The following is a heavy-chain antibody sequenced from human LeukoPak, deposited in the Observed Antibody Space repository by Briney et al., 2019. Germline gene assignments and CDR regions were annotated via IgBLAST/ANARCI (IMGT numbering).Heavy chain of an antibody. D-gene: IGHD5-18*01. CDR3: ARVRSGYTYGAFDY. CDR2: ISSSSGTT. J-gene: IGHJ4*02. CDR1: GFTFGSYS. V-gene: IGHV3-48*04. Sequence: GGSLRLSCAASGFTFGSYSMNWVRQPPGKGLEWVSYISSSSGTTAYADSVKGRFTISRDNAKNSLYLQMNSLRAEDTAVYYCARVRSGYTYGAFDYWGQGTLVTVSS.